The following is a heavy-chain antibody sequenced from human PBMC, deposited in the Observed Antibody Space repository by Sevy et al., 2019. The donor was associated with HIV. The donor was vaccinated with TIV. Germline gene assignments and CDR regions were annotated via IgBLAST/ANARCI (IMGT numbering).Heavy chain of an antibody. V-gene: IGHV4-30-4*01. CDR1: GGSISSGDYY. Sequence: SETLSLTCTVSGGSISSGDYYWSWIRQPPGKGLEWIGYIYYSGSTDYNPSLKSRVTISVDTSKNQFSLKLSSVTAADTAVYYCARRIAAASTRAFDIWGQGTMVTVSS. CDR3: ARRIAAASTRAFDI. J-gene: IGHJ3*02. CDR2: IYYSGST. D-gene: IGHD6-13*01.